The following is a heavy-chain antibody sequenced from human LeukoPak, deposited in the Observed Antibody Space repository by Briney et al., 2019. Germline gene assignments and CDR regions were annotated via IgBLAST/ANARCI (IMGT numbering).Heavy chain of an antibody. CDR3: ARNRGYGFFDY. J-gene: IGHJ4*02. CDR2: IGSGGTV. D-gene: IGHD3-22*01. V-gene: IGHV3-48*03. Sequence: GGSLRLSCAAPGFTFSSYEIHWVRQAPGKGLEWVSYIGSGGTVFYADSVKGRFTISRGNAKNSLYLQMNSLRAEDTAVYYCARNRGYGFFDYWGQGTLVTVSS. CDR1: GFTFSSYE.